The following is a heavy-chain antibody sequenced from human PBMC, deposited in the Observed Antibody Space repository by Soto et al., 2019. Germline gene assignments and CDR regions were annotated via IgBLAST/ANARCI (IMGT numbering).Heavy chain of an antibody. V-gene: IGHV3-23*01. J-gene: IGHJ6*03. CDR2: ISGSGGST. Sequence: GGSLRLSCAASGFTFSSYAMSWVRQAPGKGLEWVSAISGSGGSTYYADSVKGRFTISRDNSKNTLYLQMNSLRAEDTAVYYCAKAPLGYCSSTSCYPFYMDVWGKGTTVTVSS. CDR3: AKAPLGYCSSTSCYPFYMDV. CDR1: GFTFSSYA. D-gene: IGHD2-2*01.